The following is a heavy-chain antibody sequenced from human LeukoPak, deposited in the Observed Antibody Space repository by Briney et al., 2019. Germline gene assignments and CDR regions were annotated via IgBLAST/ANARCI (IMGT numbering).Heavy chain of an antibody. CDR2: ISSSSSYI. D-gene: IGHD1-26*01. CDR3: AAQWEPYFDY. CDR1: GFTFSSYE. Sequence: KTGGSLRLSCAASGFTFSSYEMNWVRQAPGKRLEWVSSISSSSSYIYYADSVKGRFTISRDNAKNSLYLQMNSLRAEDTAVYYCAAQWEPYFDYWGQGTLVTVSS. J-gene: IGHJ4*02. V-gene: IGHV3-21*01.